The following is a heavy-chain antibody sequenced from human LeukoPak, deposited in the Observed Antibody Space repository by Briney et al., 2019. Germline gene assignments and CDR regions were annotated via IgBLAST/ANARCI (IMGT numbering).Heavy chain of an antibody. CDR2: ISYDGSNK. D-gene: IGHD3-9*01. Sequence: SLRLSCAASGFTFSSYAMHWVRQAPGKGLEWVAVISYDGSNKYYADSVKGRFTISRDNSKNTLYLQMNSLRAEDTAVYYCARVRYFDLHDYWGQGTLVTVSS. J-gene: IGHJ4*02. V-gene: IGHV3-30*04. CDR3: ARVRYFDLHDY. CDR1: GFTFSSYA.